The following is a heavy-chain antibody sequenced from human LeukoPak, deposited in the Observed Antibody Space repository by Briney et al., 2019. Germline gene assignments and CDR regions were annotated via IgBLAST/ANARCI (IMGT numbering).Heavy chain of an antibody. CDR3: AREGITGTTSPYFDY. D-gene: IGHD1-20*01. CDR2: IKADGSQQ. CDR1: GFSISSHW. V-gene: IGHV3-7*03. Sequence: GGSLRLSCVASGFSISSHWMRWLRQAPGKGLEWVANIKADGSQQYYVDSVRGRFTITRDNAENSLYLQMNSLRAEDTAVYSCAREGITGTTSPYFDYWGQGTLVTVSS. J-gene: IGHJ4*02.